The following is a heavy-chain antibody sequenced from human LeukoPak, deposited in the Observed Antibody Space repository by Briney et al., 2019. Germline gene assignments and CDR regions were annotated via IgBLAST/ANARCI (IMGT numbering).Heavy chain of an antibody. CDR1: GYSISSGYY. Sequence: SETLSLTCTVSGYSISSGYYWGWIRQPPGKGLEWIGSIYHSGSTYYNPSLRSRVTISVDTSKNQFSLKLSSVTAADTAVYYCARDLGSSWYAAGGEYAFDIWGQGTMVTVSS. CDR2: IYHSGST. D-gene: IGHD6-13*01. V-gene: IGHV4-38-2*02. J-gene: IGHJ3*02. CDR3: ARDLGSSWYAAGGEYAFDI.